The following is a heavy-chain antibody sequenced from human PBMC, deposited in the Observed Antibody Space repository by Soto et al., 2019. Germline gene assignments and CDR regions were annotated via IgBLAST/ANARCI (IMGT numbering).Heavy chain of an antibody. D-gene: IGHD3-3*01. CDR3: ARIGSRDDFWSGYYTGDYYFDY. Sequence: TSETLSLTCTVSGGSISSYYWSWIRQPAGKGLEWIGRIYTSGSTNYNPSLKSRVTMSVDTSKNQCALKLSSVTAADTAVYYCARIGSRDDFWSGYYTGDYYFDYWLQGTLVTVS. V-gene: IGHV4-4*07. CDR2: IYTSGST. J-gene: IGHJ4*02. CDR1: GGSISSYY.